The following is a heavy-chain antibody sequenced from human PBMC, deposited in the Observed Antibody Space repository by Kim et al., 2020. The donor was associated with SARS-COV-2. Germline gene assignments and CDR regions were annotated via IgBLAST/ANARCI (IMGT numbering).Heavy chain of an antibody. CDR1: GGSISSGGYY. V-gene: IGHV4-31*03. D-gene: IGHD3-10*01. CDR2: IYYSGST. Sequence: SETLSLTCTVSGGSISSGGYYWSWIRQHPGKGLEWIGYIYYSGSTYYNPSLKSRVTISVDTSKNQFSLKLSSVTAADTAVYYCARAPDLVYYGSGSYYLNWGQGTLVTVSS. J-gene: IGHJ4*02. CDR3: ARAPDLVYYGSGSYYLN.